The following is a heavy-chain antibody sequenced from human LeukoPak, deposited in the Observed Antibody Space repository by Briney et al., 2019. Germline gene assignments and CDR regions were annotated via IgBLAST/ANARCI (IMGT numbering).Heavy chain of an antibody. CDR1: GFTFSNFW. D-gene: IGHD3-22*01. CDR3: ARHRGYYYDSSGYDY. V-gene: IGHV3-7*03. Sequence: GGSLRLSCVASGFTFSNFWMSWVRQAPGKGLEWVANIKVDGSEKYYADSVKGRFTISRDNAENSLYLQMNSLRAEDTAVYYCARHRGYYYDSSGYDYWGQGTLVTVSS. CDR2: IKVDGSEK. J-gene: IGHJ4*02.